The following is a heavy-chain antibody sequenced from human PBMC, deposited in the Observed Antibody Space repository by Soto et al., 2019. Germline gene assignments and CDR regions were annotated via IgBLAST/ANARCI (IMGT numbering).Heavy chain of an antibody. J-gene: IGHJ4*02. CDR3: ARTILTGYYNVADYFDY. CDR1: GGSISSSSYY. CDR2: IYYSGST. V-gene: IGHV4-39*01. D-gene: IGHD3-9*01. Sequence: SETLSLTCTVSGGSISSSSYYWGWIRQPPGKGLEWIGSIYYSGSTYYNPSLKSRVTISVDTSKNQFSLKLSSVTAADTAVYYCARTILTGYYNVADYFDYWGQGTLVTVSS.